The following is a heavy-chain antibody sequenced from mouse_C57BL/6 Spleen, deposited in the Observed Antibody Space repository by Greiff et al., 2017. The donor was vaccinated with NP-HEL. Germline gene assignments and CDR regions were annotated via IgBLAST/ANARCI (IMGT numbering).Heavy chain of an antibody. D-gene: IGHD2-4*01. V-gene: IGHV3-1*01. CDR3: ARGDYDYDAWFAY. CDR1: GYSITSGYD. J-gene: IGHJ3*01. CDR2: ISYSGST. Sequence: EVQLVESGPGMVKPSQSLSLTCTVTGYSITSGYDWHWIRHFPGNKLEWMGYISYSGSTNYNPSLKSRISITHDTSKNHFFLKLNSVTTEDTATYYCARGDYDYDAWFAYWGQGTLVTVSA.